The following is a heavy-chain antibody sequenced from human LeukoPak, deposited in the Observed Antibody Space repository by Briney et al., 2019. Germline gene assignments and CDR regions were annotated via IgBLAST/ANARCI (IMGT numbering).Heavy chain of an antibody. Sequence: PGASLRLSCAASGFTFSSYAMSWVRQAPGKGLEWVSSLGGDGVNKYYADSVKGRFTISRDNAKNTLYLQMNSLRAEDTAIYYCARTVAGDFWGQGTLVTVSS. J-gene: IGHJ4*02. V-gene: IGHV3-23*01. CDR2: LGGDGVNK. CDR3: ARTVAGDF. CDR1: GFTFSSYA. D-gene: IGHD1-1*01.